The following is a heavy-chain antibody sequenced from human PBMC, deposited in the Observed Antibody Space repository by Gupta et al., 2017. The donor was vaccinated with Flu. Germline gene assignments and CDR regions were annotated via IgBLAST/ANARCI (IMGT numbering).Heavy chain of an antibody. CDR2: ISYDGSNK. Sequence: QVQLVESGGGVVQPGRSLRLSCAASGFTFSSYGMHWVRQAPGKGLEWVAVISYDGSNKYYADSVKGRFTISRDNSKNTLYLQMNSLRAEDTAVYYCAKEWVEMAMKLDAFDIWGQGTMGTVSS. CDR3: AKEWVEMAMKLDAFDI. CDR1: GFTFSSYG. D-gene: IGHD5-24*01. V-gene: IGHV3-30*18. J-gene: IGHJ3*02.